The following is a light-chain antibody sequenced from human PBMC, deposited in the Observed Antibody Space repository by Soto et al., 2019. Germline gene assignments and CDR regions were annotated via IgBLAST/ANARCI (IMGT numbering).Light chain of an antibody. V-gene: IGLV2-14*01. CDR3: CSYTSGSTLYV. CDR1: SSDFGGYNS. J-gene: IGLJ1*01. Sequence: QSVLTQPASVSGSPGQSITISCTGTSSDFGGYNSVSWYQQHPGKAPKLMIFDVSSRPSGVSNRFSGSKSGNTASLTISGLQAEDEADYYCCSYTSGSTLYVFGTGTKVTVL. CDR2: DVS.